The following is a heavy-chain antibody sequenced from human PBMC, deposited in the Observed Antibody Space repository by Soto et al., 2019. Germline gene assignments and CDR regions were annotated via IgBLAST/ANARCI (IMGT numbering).Heavy chain of an antibody. D-gene: IGHD3-22*01. Sequence: AGGSLRLSCEASGFTFIRYAMIWVRQAPGKGLEWVSAIGGSGPSTFYADSVRGRSTISRDDSKNIVYLQMHSLGAEDTAMYYCAKGQGYYYDATGYTFDYLGHGTLVTVSS. V-gene: IGHV3-23*01. CDR3: AKGQGYYYDATGYTFDY. CDR2: IGGSGPST. J-gene: IGHJ4*01. CDR1: GFTFIRYA.